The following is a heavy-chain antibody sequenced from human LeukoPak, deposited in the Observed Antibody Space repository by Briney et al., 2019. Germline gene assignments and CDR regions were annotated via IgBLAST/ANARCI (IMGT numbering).Heavy chain of an antibody. CDR3: AKDGNNMVYYFDY. V-gene: IGHV3-23*01. CDR1: GFTFSSYG. CDR2: ISGSGGST. Sequence: HPGGSLRLSCAASGFTFSSYGMSWVRQAPGKGLEWVSAISGSGGSTYYADSVKGRFTISRDNSKNTLYLQMNSLRAEDTAVYYCAKDGNNMVYYFDYWGQGTLVTVSS. J-gene: IGHJ4*02. D-gene: IGHD2-8*01.